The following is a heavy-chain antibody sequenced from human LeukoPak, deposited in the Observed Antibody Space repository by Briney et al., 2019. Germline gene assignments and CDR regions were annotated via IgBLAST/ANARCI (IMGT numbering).Heavy chain of an antibody. D-gene: IGHD4-23*01. CDR2: ISSNGGST. J-gene: IGHJ3*02. CDR3: VKGDYGGNYRGAFDI. V-gene: IGHV3-64D*06. CDR1: GFTLSSYA. Sequence: GGSLRLSCSASGFTLSSYAMHWVRQAPGKGLEYVSAISSNGGSTYYADSVKGRFTISRDNSKNTLYLQMSSLRAEDTAVYYCVKGDYGGNYRGAFDIWGQGTMVTVSS.